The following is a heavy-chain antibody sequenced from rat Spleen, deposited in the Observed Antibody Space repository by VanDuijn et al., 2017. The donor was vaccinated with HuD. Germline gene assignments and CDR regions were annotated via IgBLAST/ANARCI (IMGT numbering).Heavy chain of an antibody. D-gene: IGHD1-2*01. CDR1: GFTFTDFF. J-gene: IGHJ3*01. CDR3: TTDHEDSSFDY. V-gene: IGHV5-20*01. CDR2: ISYDGSST. Sequence: EVQLVESDGGLVQPGRSLKLSCAASGFTFTDFFMAWVRQAPKKGLEWVATISYDGSSTYYRDSVKGRFTISRDNAKSTLYLQMDSLRSEDTATYYCTTDHEDSSFDYWGQGTLVTVSS.